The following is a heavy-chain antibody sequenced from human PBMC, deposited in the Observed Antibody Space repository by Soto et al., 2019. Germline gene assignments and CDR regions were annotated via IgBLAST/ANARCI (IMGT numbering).Heavy chain of an antibody. Sequence: QVQLVQSGAEVKKPGSSVKVSCKASGGTFSSYTISWVRQAPGQGLEWMGRIIPILGIANYAQKFQGRVTITADKSTGTAYMELSSLRSEDTAGYCCASHYTSAPDYWGQGTLVTVSS. J-gene: IGHJ4*02. D-gene: IGHD4-4*01. V-gene: IGHV1-69*02. CDR2: IIPILGIA. CDR1: GGTFSSYT. CDR3: ASHYTSAPDY.